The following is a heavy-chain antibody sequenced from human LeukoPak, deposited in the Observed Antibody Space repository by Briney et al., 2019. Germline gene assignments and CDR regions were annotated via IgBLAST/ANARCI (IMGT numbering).Heavy chain of an antibody. CDR3: ASIRIAVAGTNFDY. D-gene: IGHD6-19*01. CDR2: ISSSSSYT. Sequence: GGSLRLSCAASGFTFSSYSMNWVRQAPGKGLEWVSPISSSSSYTYYADSVKGRFTISRDNAKNSLYLQMNSLRAEDTAVYYCASIRIAVAGTNFDYWGQGTLVTVSS. CDR1: GFTFSSYS. J-gene: IGHJ4*02. V-gene: IGHV3-21*01.